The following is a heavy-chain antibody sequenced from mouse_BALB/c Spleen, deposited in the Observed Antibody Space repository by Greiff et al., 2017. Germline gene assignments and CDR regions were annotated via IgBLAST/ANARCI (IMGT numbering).Heavy chain of an antibody. J-gene: IGHJ2*01. D-gene: IGHD2-4*01. V-gene: IGHV14-3*02. CDR1: GFNIKDTS. Sequence: EVKLMQSGAELVKPGASVKLSCTASGFNIKDTSMHWVKQRPEQGLEWIGRIDPANGNTKYDPKFQGTATITADTSSNTAYLPLSSLTSEDTAVYYCARALCDYDYWGQGTTLTVSA. CDR3: ARALCDYDY. CDR2: IDPANGNT.